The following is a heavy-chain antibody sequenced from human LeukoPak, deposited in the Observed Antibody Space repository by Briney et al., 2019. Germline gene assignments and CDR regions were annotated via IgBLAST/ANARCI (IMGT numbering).Heavy chain of an antibody. CDR1: GLTFSAYS. CDR2: ISSSSSYI. D-gene: IGHD3-9*01. CDR3: ARDIRTYDTLTGWNFDY. J-gene: IGHJ4*02. Sequence: GGSLRLSCAAPGLTFSAYSMNWVRQASGTGLEWVSSISSSSSYIYYADSVKGRFTISRDYAKNSLYLQMNSLRAEDTAVYYCARDIRTYDTLTGWNFDYWGQGTLVTVSS. V-gene: IGHV3-21*01.